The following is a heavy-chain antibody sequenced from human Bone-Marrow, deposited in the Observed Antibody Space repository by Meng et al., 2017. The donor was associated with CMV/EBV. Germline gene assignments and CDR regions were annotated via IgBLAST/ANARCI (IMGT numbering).Heavy chain of an antibody. CDR2: MNPNIGTT. J-gene: IGHJ4*02. Sequence: ASVKVSCKASGYTFTSYDINWVRQTTGQGLEWMGWMNPNIGTTGYAQKFQGRVTMTRDTSISTAYMDLSSLGSDDTAVYYCARINDFWSGYSFDYWGQGKLVTVSS. V-gene: IGHV1-8*01. D-gene: IGHD3-3*01. CDR1: GYTFTSYD. CDR3: ARINDFWSGYSFDY.